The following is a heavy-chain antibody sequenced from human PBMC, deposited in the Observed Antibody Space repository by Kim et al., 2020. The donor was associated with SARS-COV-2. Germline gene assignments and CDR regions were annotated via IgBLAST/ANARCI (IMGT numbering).Heavy chain of an antibody. J-gene: IGHJ6*02. CDR2: IYYSGST. Sequence: SETLSLTCTVSGGSISSNSYYWGWIRQPPGKGLEWIGSIYYSGSTYYNPSLKSRVTISVDTSKNQFSLKVSSVTAADTAVYYCARRVATDNYYNYCGMDVWGQGTTVTVSS. V-gene: IGHV4-39*01. CDR3: ARRVATDNYYNYCGMDV. CDR1: GGSISSNSYY. D-gene: IGHD5-12*01.